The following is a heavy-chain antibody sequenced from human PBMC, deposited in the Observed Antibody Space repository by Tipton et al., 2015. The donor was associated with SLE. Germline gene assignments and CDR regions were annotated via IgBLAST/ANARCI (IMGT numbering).Heavy chain of an antibody. J-gene: IGHJ6*03. CDR2: ISSSGSTI. V-gene: IGHV3-48*03. D-gene: IGHD6-13*01. CDR3: ASLGIGSSWSYYYYYYMDV. CDR1: GFTFSSYE. Sequence: SLRLSCAASGFTFSSYEMNWVRQAPGKGLEWVSYISSSGSTIYYADSVKGRFTISRDNAKNSLYLQMNSLRAEDTAVYYRASLGIGSSWSYYYYYYMDVWGKGTTVTVSS.